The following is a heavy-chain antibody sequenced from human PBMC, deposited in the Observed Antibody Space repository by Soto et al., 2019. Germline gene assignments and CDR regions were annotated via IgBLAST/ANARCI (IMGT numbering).Heavy chain of an antibody. V-gene: IGHV3-23*01. CDR3: AKGSSGGRPYYFDY. CDR1: GFTFRNYV. J-gene: IGHJ4*02. Sequence: GGSLRLSCAASGFTFRNYVMSWVRQPPGGGLEWASALTGDSYTTYYADSVKGRFTISRDNSKSTLYLQMNSLRAEDTARYYCAKGSSGGRPYYFDYWGQGGLVTVSS. CDR2: LTGDSYTT. D-gene: IGHD2-15*01.